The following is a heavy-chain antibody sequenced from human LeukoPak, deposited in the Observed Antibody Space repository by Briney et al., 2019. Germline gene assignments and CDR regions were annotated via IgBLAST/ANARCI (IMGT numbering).Heavy chain of an antibody. J-gene: IGHJ4*02. V-gene: IGHV1-18*04. CDR3: ARRGSSWTLES. CDR1: GYTFTSHG. D-gene: IGHD6-6*01. CDR2: ISAYNDKT. Sequence: ASVKVSCKASGYTFTSHGISWVRQAPGQGLEWMGWISAYNDKTNYAQKFQDRVTMTTDTTTSTAYMELRRLRSDDTAVYYCARRGSSWTLESWGQGTLVTVSS.